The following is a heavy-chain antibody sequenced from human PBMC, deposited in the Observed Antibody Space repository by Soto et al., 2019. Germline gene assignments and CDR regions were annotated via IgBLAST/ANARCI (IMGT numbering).Heavy chain of an antibody. CDR3: ARARIAAAGRDY. CDR2: IYSGGST. J-gene: IGHJ4*02. Sequence: GGSLRLSCAASGFTVSSNYMSWVRQAPGKGLEWVSVIYSGGSTYYADSVKGRFTISRDNSKNTLYLQMNSLRAEDTAVYYCARARIAAAGRDYWGQGTLVTVSS. CDR1: GFTVSSNY. D-gene: IGHD6-13*01. V-gene: IGHV3-53*01.